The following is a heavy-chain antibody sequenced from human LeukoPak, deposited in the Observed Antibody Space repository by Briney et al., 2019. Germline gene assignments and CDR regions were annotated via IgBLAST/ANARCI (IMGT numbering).Heavy chain of an antibody. CDR1: GGSISSDNW. Sequence: PSETLSLTCAVSGGSISSDNWWSWVRQPPGKGLEWIGEINHSGSTNYNPSLKSRVTISVDTSKNQFSLKLSSVTAADTAVYYCARGGRLRYIVTTTPFHYWGQGTLVTVSS. D-gene: IGHD5-12*01. J-gene: IGHJ4*02. V-gene: IGHV4-4*02. CDR2: INHSGST. CDR3: ARGGRLRYIVTTTPFHY.